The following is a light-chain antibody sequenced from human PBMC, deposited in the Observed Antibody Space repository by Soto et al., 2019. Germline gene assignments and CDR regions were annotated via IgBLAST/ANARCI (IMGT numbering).Light chain of an antibody. J-gene: IGKJ5*01. CDR1: QSVSSSY. V-gene: IGKV3-20*01. Sequence: EIVLTQSPGTLSLSPWERATLSYRASQSVSSSYLAWYQQKPGQAPRLLIYGASSRANGIPDRFSGSGSGTDFTLTISRLEPEDFAVYYCQQYGSSPPITFGQGTRLEIK. CDR2: GAS. CDR3: QQYGSSPPIT.